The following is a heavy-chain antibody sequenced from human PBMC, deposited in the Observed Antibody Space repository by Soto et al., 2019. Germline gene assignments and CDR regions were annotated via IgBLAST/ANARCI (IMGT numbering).Heavy chain of an antibody. J-gene: IGHJ4*01. Sequence: GSLRLSCAASGFMFSAYAMLWVRQAPGKGLEWVAAISYDGTNKYYADSIKGRFTISRDNSANTLFLQVNSLSREDTAMYYCARDPSPYTSGWYGIDFWGHGALVTVSS. D-gene: IGHD6-19*01. V-gene: IGHV3-30*04. CDR1: GFMFSAYA. CDR3: ARDPSPYTSGWYGIDF. CDR2: ISYDGTNK.